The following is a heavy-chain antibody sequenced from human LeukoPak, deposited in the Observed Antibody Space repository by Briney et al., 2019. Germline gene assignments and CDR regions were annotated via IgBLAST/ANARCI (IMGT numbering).Heavy chain of an antibody. D-gene: IGHD4-23*01. J-gene: IGHJ4*02. CDR3: ARDYGGPFDY. Sequence: PGGSLRLSCAASGFTFSSYEMNWVRQAPGKGLEWVSYISSSGSTIYYGGSVKGRFTISRDNAKKSLYLQMNSLRAEDTAVYYCARDYGGPFDYWGQGTLVTVSS. CDR2: ISSSGSTI. V-gene: IGHV3-48*03. CDR1: GFTFSSYE.